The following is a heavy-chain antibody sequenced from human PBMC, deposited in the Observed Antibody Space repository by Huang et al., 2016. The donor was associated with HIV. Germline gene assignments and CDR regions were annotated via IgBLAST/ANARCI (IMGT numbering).Heavy chain of an antibody. CDR1: GFNFNNYD. J-gene: IGHJ4*02. CDR2: MNPKSGNT. D-gene: IGHD3-22*01. Sequence: QVQLVQSGAEVKKPGASVKVSCKASGFNFNNYDFNWVRQASGQGLEWMGWMNPKSGNTGYAQKFQGRVTITRNTSITTAYMGLRSLRSEDMAVYYCARARGFLYDSTGYYSRYYFDSWGQGTLVTISS. V-gene: IGHV1-8*03. CDR3: ARARGFLYDSTGYYSRYYFDS.